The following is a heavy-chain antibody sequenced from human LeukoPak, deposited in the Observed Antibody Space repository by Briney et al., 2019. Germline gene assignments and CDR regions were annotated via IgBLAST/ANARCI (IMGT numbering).Heavy chain of an antibody. CDR3: AKDIRGYSYGYIDY. CDR2: ISYDGSNK. J-gene: IGHJ4*02. D-gene: IGHD5-18*01. Sequence: GRSLRLSCAASGFTFSNYGMHWVRQAPGSGLEGVVFISYDGSNKYYADSVKGRFTISRDNSKNTLYLQMNSLRAEDTAVYYCAKDIRGYSYGYIDYWGQGTLVTVSS. CDR1: GFTFSNYG. V-gene: IGHV3-30*18.